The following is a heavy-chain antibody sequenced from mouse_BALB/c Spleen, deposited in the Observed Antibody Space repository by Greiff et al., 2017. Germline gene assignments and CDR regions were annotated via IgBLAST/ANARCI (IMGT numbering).Heavy chain of an antibody. J-gene: IGHJ2*01. CDR2: ISSGGST. CDR1: GFTFSSYA. V-gene: IGHV5-6-5*01. Sequence: EVKLVESGGGLVKPGGSLKLSCAASGFTFSSYAMSWVRQTPEKRLEWVASISSGGSTYYPDSVKGRFTISRDNARNILYLQMSSLRSEDTAMYYCARGPPYYGYDGFDYWGQGTTLTVSS. D-gene: IGHD2-9*01. CDR3: ARGPPYYGYDGFDY.